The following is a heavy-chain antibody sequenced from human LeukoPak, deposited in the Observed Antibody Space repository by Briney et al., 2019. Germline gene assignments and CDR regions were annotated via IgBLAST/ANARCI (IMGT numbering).Heavy chain of an antibody. CDR1: GYTFTSYA. CDR2: INAGNGNT. CDR3: ARVLLRYFDWSQTPHFDY. J-gene: IGHJ4*02. V-gene: IGHV1-3*01. Sequence: GASVKVSCKASGYTFTSYAMHWVRQAPGQRLEWMGWINAGNGNTKYSQKFQGRVTITRDTSASTAYMELSSLRSEDTAVYYCARVLLRYFDWSQTPHFDYWGQGTLVTVSS. D-gene: IGHD3-9*01.